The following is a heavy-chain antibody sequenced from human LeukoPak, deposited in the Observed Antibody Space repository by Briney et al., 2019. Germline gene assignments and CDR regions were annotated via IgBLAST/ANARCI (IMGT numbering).Heavy chain of an antibody. D-gene: IGHD2-15*01. Sequence: SETLSLTCTVSGGSISSYYWSWIRQPPGKGLEWIGYIYYSGSTNYNPSLKSRVTISVDTSKNQFSLKLSSVTAADTAVYYCAREVGGHCSGGSCADYWGQGTLVTVSS. CDR2: IYYSGST. CDR3: AREVGGHCSGGSCADY. J-gene: IGHJ4*02. CDR1: GGSISSYY. V-gene: IGHV4-59*01.